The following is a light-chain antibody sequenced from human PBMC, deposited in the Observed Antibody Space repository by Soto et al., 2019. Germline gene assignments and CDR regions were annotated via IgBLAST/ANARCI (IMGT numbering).Light chain of an antibody. Sequence: DIQMTQSPSTLSASVGDRVTITCRASQGISSYLGWYQQKPGKAPNLLIYDASTLHSGVPSRFSGSGSGTDFTLTISSLQPEDFATYYCQQSYSTPRTFGQGTKVDI. CDR3: QQSYSTPRT. J-gene: IGKJ1*01. V-gene: IGKV1-39*01. CDR2: DAS. CDR1: QGISSY.